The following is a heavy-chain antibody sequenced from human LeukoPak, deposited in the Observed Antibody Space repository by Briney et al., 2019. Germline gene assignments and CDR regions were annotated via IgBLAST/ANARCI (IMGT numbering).Heavy chain of an antibody. D-gene: IGHD2-2*01. CDR1: GFTFSSYS. V-gene: IGHV3-21*01. CDR3: ARDLSTQRPYYYGMDV. CDR2: ISSSSSYI. J-gene: IGHJ6*02. Sequence: PGGSLRLSCVASGFTFSSYSMTWVRQAPGKGLEWVSFISSSSSYIYYADSVKGRFTISRDIAKNSLYLQMNSLRAEDTAVYYCARDLSTQRPYYYGMDVWGQGTTVTVSS.